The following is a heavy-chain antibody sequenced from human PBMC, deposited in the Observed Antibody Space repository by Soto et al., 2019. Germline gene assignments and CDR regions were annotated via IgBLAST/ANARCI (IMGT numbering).Heavy chain of an antibody. D-gene: IGHD2-21*02. V-gene: IGHV3-33*01. CDR3: ARGVTAHASLFDY. CDR1: GFIFNSYG. Sequence: AGGSLRLSCAASGFIFNSYGMHWVRQAPGKGLEWVAFIWYDGSNKYYADSVKGRFTISRDNSKNTVYLQMNNLRAEDTAVYYCARGVTAHASLFDYWGQGTLVTVSS. J-gene: IGHJ4*02. CDR2: IWYDGSNK.